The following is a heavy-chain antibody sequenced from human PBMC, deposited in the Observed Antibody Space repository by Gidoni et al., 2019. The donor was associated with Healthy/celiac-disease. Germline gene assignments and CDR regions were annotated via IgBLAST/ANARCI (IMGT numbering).Heavy chain of an antibody. Sequence: QVQLVQSGAEVKKPGASVKVSCKASGYTFTSYVISWVRQAPGKGLEWMGWISAYNGNTNYAQKLQGRVTMTTDTSTSTAYMELRSLRSDDTAVYYCARVVVVPAAMISYYYGMDVWGQGTTVTVSS. CDR3: ARVVVVPAAMISYYYGMDV. V-gene: IGHV1-18*01. D-gene: IGHD2-2*01. CDR1: GYTFTSYV. J-gene: IGHJ6*02. CDR2: ISAYNGNT.